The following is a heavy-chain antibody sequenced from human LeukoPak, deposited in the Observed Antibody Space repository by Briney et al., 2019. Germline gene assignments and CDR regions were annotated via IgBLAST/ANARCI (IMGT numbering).Heavy chain of an antibody. D-gene: IGHD2/OR15-2a*01. CDR1: GNYW. Sequence: GGSLRLSCAASGNYWMHWVRQVPGKGLVWVSHINSDGSWTSYADSVKGRFTISKDNAKNTVYLQMNSLRAEDTAVYYCVSLYETYWGQGTLVTVSS. CDR2: INSDGSWT. V-gene: IGHV3-74*01. CDR3: VSLYETY. J-gene: IGHJ4*02.